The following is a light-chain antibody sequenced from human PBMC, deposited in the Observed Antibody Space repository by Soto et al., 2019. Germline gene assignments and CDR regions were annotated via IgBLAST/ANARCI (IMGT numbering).Light chain of an antibody. CDR2: EVS. V-gene: IGLV2-14*01. CDR3: TSYTTSSTHWV. CDR1: SSDVGGYNY. J-gene: IGLJ3*02. Sequence: QSALTQPASVSGSPGQSITISCTGTSSDVGGYNYVSWYQQHPDKAPKLMIYEVSNRPSGVSNRFSGSKSGNTASLNISGLQAEDEADYYCTSYTTSSTHWVFGGGTKVTVL.